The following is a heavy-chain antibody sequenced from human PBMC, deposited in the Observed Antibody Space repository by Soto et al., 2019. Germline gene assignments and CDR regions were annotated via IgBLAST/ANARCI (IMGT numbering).Heavy chain of an antibody. Sequence: SVKVSCKASGGTFSSYAISWVRQAPGQGLEWMGGIIPIFGTANYAQKFQGRVTITADESTSTAYMELSSLRSEDTAVYYCAGDQLYYNDISGRPLNAFDVWGQGTTVTVSS. CDR2: IIPIFGTA. J-gene: IGHJ3*01. D-gene: IGHD3-22*01. CDR1: GGTFSSYA. CDR3: AGDQLYYNDISGRPLNAFDV. V-gene: IGHV1-69*13.